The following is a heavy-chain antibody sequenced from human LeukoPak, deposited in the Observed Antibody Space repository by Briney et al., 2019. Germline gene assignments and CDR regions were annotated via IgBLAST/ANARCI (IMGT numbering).Heavy chain of an antibody. J-gene: IGHJ4*02. CDR1: GFTFDDYG. CDR2: IYHSGST. V-gene: IGHV4-4*02. D-gene: IGHD3-10*01. CDR3: ARRYYSVSGTNYYFDY. Sequence: GSLRLSCAASGFTFDDYGMSWVRQAPGKGLEWIGEIYHSGSTNYNPSLKSRVTISVDKSNNQFSLKLSSVTAADTAVYYCARRYYSVSGTNYYFDYWGQGTLVTVSS.